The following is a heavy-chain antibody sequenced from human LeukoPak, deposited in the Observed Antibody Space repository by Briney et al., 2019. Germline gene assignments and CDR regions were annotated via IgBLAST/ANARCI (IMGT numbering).Heavy chain of an antibody. D-gene: IGHD1-7*01. CDR2: IIPIFGTA. CDR3: ARDRDWNYRGGFDY. CDR1: GGTFSSYA. V-gene: IGHV1-69*13. Sequence: SVKVSCKASGGTFSSYAISWVRQAPGQGLEWMGGIIPIFGTANYAQKFQGRVTITADESTSTAYMELSSLRSEDTAVYYCARDRDWNYRGGFDYWGQGTLVTVS. J-gene: IGHJ4*02.